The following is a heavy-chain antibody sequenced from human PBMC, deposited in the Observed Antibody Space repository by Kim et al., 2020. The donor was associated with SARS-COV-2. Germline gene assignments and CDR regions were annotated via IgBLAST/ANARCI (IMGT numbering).Heavy chain of an antibody. D-gene: IGHD1-26*01. CDR3: ARSFSGSYFGYDY. CDR1: GFTFNTYG. V-gene: IGHV3-30*03. CDR2: ISHDGSHK. Sequence: GGSLRLSCAASGFTFNTYGMHWVRQAPGKGLEWVAVISHDGSHKYYVDSVKGRFTISRDNPKNTLYLQMNSLRIEDTAVYYCARSFSGSYFGYDYWGQGSLVTVSS. J-gene: IGHJ4*02.